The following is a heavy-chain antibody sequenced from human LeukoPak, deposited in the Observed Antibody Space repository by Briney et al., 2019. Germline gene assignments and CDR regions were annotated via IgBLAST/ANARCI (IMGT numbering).Heavy chain of an antibody. J-gene: IGHJ5*02. D-gene: IGHD2-21*02. CDR2: IYYSGST. CDR3: ARHPAPYCGGDCYSTFWFAP. CDR1: GGSISSYY. V-gene: IGHV4-59*08. Sequence: SETLSLTCTVSGGSISSYYGSWIRQPPGEGLEWIGYIYYSGSTNYNPSLTSRVTISVDTPKNQSSLKLTSVPAADTAVYYCARHPAPYCGGDCYSTFWFAPWGRGTLVTVSS.